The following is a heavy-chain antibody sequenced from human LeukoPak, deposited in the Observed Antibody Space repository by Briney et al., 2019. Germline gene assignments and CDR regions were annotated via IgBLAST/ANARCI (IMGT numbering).Heavy chain of an antibody. CDR2: IRYDGSNK. V-gene: IGHV3-30*02. J-gene: IGHJ5*02. Sequence: GGSLRLSCAASGFTFSSYGMHWVRQAPDKGLEWVAFIRYDGSNKYYADSVKGRFTISRDNSKNTLYLQMNSLRAEDTAVYYCAKDGSGSYPFDPWGQGTLVTVSS. CDR3: AKDGSGSYPFDP. CDR1: GFTFSSYG. D-gene: IGHD1-26*01.